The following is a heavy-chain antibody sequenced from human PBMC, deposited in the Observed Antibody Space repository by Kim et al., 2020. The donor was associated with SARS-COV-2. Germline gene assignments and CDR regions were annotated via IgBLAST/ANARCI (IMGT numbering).Heavy chain of an antibody. J-gene: IGHJ4*02. CDR3: ARAFTIFGVVIGPFDY. CDR1: GGSISSGGYY. Sequence: SETLSRTCTVSGGSISSGGYYWSWIRQHPGKGLEWIGYIYYSGSTYYNPSLKSRVTISVDTSKNQFSLKLSSVTAADTAVYYCARAFTIFGVVIGPFDYWGQGTLVTVSS. V-gene: IGHV4-31*03. CDR2: IYYSGST. D-gene: IGHD3-3*01.